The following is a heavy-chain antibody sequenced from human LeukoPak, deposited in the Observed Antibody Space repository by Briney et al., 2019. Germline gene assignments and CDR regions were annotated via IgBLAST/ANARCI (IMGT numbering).Heavy chain of an antibody. CDR1: ASTFTSYG. Sequence: GASVNVSFKASASTFTSYGISWVRQAPGQGLEWMGWISAYNGNTNYAQKLQGRVTMTTDTSTSTAYMELRSLRSDDTAVYYCARDLGYYAGGYYFDYWGQGTLVTVSS. J-gene: IGHJ4*02. D-gene: IGHD2-2*01. CDR3: ARDLGYYAGGYYFDY. V-gene: IGHV1-18*01. CDR2: ISAYNGNT.